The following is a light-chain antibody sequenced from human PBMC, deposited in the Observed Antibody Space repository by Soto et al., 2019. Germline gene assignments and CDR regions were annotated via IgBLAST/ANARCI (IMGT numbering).Light chain of an antibody. CDR3: CSYAGGYTWV. CDR2: GVS. Sequence: QSALTQPRSVSGSPGQSVTISCTGTSSDVGGYNYASWYQHYPGKAPKLMIYGVSERPSGVPDRFSGSKSGNTASLTISGLQTEDEADYYCCSYAGGYTWVFGGGTQLTVL. V-gene: IGLV2-11*01. J-gene: IGLJ2*01. CDR1: SSDVGGYNY.